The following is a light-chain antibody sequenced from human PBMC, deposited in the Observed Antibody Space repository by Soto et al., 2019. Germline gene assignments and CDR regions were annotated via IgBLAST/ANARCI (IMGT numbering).Light chain of an antibody. V-gene: IGLV1-44*01. CDR1: SSNIGSNT. CDR2: NTN. J-gene: IGLJ1*01. CDR3: ASWDDSLNAYV. Sequence: QSVLTQPPSASGTPGQGVTISCSGSSSNIGSNTVNWYQQLPGTAPKLLIYNTNHRPSGVPDRFSGSKSGTSASLAISGLQSETEADYYCASWDDSLNAYVFGSGTKLTVL.